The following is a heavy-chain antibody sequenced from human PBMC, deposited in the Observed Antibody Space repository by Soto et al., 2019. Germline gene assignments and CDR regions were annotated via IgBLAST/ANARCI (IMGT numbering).Heavy chain of an antibody. CDR2: IKQDGSEK. CDR1: GFTFSSYW. J-gene: IGHJ6*03. Sequence: GGSLRLSCAASGFTFSSYWMSWVRQAPGKGLEWVANIKQDGSEKYYVDSVKGRFTISRDNAKNSLYLQMNSLRAEDTAVYYCARGAARGSSARYYYYYYMDVWGKGTTVTVSS. V-gene: IGHV3-7*01. CDR3: ARGAARGSSARYYYYYYMDV. D-gene: IGHD6-6*01.